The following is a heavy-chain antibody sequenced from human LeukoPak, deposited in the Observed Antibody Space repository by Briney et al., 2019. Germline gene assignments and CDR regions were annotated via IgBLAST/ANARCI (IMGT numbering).Heavy chain of an antibody. V-gene: IGHV4-34*01. CDR3: ARLSGWYRYFDY. D-gene: IGHD6-19*01. CDR1: GGSFSGYY. Sequence: PSETLSLTCAVYGGSFSGYYWSWIRQPPGKGLEWIGEINHSGSTNYNPSLKSRVTISVDTSKNQFSLKLSSVTAADTAVYYCARLSGWYRYFDYWGQGTLVTVSS. J-gene: IGHJ4*02. CDR2: INHSGST.